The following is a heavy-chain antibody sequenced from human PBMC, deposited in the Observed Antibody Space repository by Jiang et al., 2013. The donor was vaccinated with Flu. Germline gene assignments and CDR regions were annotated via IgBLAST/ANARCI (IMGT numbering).Heavy chain of an antibody. V-gene: IGHV4-31*03. CDR2: IYYSGST. CDR3: ARDWVDGGAYFDY. J-gene: IGHJ4*02. Sequence: KPSQTLSLTCTVSGGSISSGGYYWSWIRQHPGKGLEWIGYIYYSGSTYYNPSLKSRVTISVDTSKNQFSLKLSSVTAADTAVYYCARDWVDGGAYFDYWGQGTLVTVSS. D-gene: IGHD5-24*01. CDR1: GGSISSGGYY.